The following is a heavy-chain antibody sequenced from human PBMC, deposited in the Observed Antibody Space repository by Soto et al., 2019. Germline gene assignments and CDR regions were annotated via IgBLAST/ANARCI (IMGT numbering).Heavy chain of an antibody. V-gene: IGHV3-23*01. Sequence: EVQLLESGGGLVQPGGSLRLSCVASRFSFSSYEMSWVRQAAGKGLEWVSRVSLTGDRTNYAGSVKGRFTVSRDNFKNTLYLAMDSLRPEDTAIYYCARGGGYCTPTSCAIDSWGRGTPVTVSS. CDR3: ARGGGYCTPTSCAIDS. J-gene: IGHJ4*02. CDR1: RFSFSSYE. CDR2: VSLTGDRT. D-gene: IGHD2-8*01.